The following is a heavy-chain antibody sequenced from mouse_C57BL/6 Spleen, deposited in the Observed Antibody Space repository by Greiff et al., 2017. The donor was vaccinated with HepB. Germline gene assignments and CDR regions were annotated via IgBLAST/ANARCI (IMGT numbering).Heavy chain of an antibody. CDR3: TTDYSNSYAMDY. Sequence: DVKLQESGAELVRPGASVKLSCTASGFNIKDDYMHWVKQRPEQGLEWIGWIDPENGDTEYASKFQGKATITADTSSNTAYLQLSSLTSEDTAVYYCTTDYSNSYAMDYWGQGTSVTVSS. CDR1: GFNIKDDY. CDR2: IDPENGDT. D-gene: IGHD2-5*01. J-gene: IGHJ4*01. V-gene: IGHV14-4*01.